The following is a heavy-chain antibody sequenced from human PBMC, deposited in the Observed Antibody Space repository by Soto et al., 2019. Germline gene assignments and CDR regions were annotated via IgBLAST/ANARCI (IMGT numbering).Heavy chain of an antibody. CDR2: ISYDGSNK. V-gene: IGHV3-30*18. D-gene: IGHD2-2*01. J-gene: IGHJ4*02. CDR3: AKDVVPVFDY. CDR1: GFTFSSYG. Sequence: GSLRLSCAASGFTFSSYGMHWVRQAPGKGLEWVAVISYDGSNKYYADSVKGRFTISRDNSKNTLYLQMNSLRAEDTAVYYCAKDVVPVFDYWGQGTLVTVSS.